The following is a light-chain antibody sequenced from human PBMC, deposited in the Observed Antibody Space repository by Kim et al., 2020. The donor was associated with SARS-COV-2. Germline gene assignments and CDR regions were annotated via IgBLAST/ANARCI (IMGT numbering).Light chain of an antibody. CDR3: SAWDSSLSAWV. CDR2: RNN. Sequence: QAGLTQPPSVSKGLRQTATLTCTGNSNNVGNQGAAWLQQHQGHPPKLLSYRNNNRPSGISERLSASRSGNTASLTITGLQPEDKADYYCSAWDSSLSAWVFGGGTQLTVL. CDR1: SNNVGNQG. V-gene: IGLV10-54*01. J-gene: IGLJ3*02.